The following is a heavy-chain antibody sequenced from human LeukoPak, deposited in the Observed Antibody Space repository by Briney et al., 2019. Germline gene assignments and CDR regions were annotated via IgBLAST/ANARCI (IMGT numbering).Heavy chain of an antibody. V-gene: IGHV1-2*06. CDR1: GYTFTGYY. D-gene: IGHD6-19*01. CDR2: INPNSGGT. J-gene: IGHJ3*02. CDR3: ARKGFRPVAGHPFDI. Sequence: GASVKVSCKASGYTFTGYYMHWVRQAPGQGLEWMGRINPNSGGTNYAQKFQGRVTITTDESTSTAYMELSSLTSEDTAVYYCARKGFRPVAGHPFDIWGQGTMVIVSS.